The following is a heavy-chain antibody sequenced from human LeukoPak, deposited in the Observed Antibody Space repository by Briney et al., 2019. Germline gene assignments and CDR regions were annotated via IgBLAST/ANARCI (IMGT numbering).Heavy chain of an antibody. J-gene: IGHJ4*02. D-gene: IGHD3-22*01. CDR2: MNPSSGNT. CDR3: ARVSETPAYYYTSGYYYLGY. V-gene: IGHV1-8*01. CDR1: GYTFTSYD. Sequence: ASVKVSCKASGYTFTSYDINWVRQAPGQGLEWMGWMNPSSGNTGYAQRFQGRVTMTRDTSISTAYMELSSLRSKDTAVYYCARVSETPAYYYTSGYYYLGYWGQGTLVTVPS.